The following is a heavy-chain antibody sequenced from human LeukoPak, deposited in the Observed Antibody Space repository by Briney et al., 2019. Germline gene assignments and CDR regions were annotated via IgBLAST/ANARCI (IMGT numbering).Heavy chain of an antibody. V-gene: IGHV4-31*03. J-gene: IGHJ5*02. Sequence: SETLSLTCTVSGGSISSGGYYWSWIRQHPGKGLEWIGYIYYSGSTYYNPSLKSRVTISVDTSKNQFSLKLSSVTAADTAVYYCARGYSNHGFGDWFDPWGQGTLVTVSS. CDR3: ARGYSNHGFGDWFDP. CDR2: IYYSGST. D-gene: IGHD4-11*01. CDR1: GGSISSGGYY.